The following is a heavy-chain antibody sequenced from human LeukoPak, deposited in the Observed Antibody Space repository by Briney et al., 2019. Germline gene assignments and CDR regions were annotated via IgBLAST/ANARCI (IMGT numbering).Heavy chain of an antibody. Sequence: PSETLSLTCAVYGGSFGGYYWSWIRQPPGKGLEWIGEINHSGSTNYNPSLKSRVTISVDTSKNQFSLKLSSVTAADTAVYYCARGRWTIYWGQGTLVTVSS. D-gene: IGHD3/OR15-3a*01. CDR1: GGSFGGYY. J-gene: IGHJ4*02. CDR2: INHSGST. V-gene: IGHV4-34*01. CDR3: ARGRWTIY.